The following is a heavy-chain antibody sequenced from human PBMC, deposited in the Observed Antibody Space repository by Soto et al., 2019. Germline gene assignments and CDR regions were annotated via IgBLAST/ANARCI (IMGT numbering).Heavy chain of an antibody. D-gene: IGHD5-12*01. V-gene: IGHV4-34*01. CDR2: INHRGST. CDR3: ARTDIVTTNWFDP. J-gene: IGHJ5*02. Sequence: PSETLSLTCAVYGESFIGYYWTWIRQPPGKGLEWIGEINHRGSTNYNPSLKSRVTISIDTSKNQFSLKLTSVTAADTSVYCCARTDIVTTNWFDPWGQGTMVTVYS. CDR1: GESFIGYY.